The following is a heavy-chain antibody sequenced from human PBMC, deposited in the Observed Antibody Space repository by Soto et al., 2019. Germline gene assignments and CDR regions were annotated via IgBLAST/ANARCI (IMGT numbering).Heavy chain of an antibody. J-gene: IGHJ3*02. Sequence: SETLSLTCTVSGGSISSGGYYWSWIRQHPGKGLEWIGYIYYSGSTYYNPSLKSRVTISVDTSKNQFSLKLSSVTAADTAVYYCAREYGTMVRGLPAFDIWGQGTMVTVSS. V-gene: IGHV4-31*03. CDR3: AREYGTMVRGLPAFDI. D-gene: IGHD3-10*01. CDR2: IYYSGST. CDR1: GGSISSGGYY.